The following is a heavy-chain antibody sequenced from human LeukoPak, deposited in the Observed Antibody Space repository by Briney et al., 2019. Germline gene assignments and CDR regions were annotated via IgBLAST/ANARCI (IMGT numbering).Heavy chain of an antibody. CDR3: ARLALSIAAAGSIDY. Sequence: PSETLSLTCTVSGGSISSSSYYWGWIRQPPGKGLEWIRSIYYSGSTYYNPSLKSRVTISVDTSKNQFSLKLSSVTAADTAVYYCARLALSIAAAGSIDYWGQGTLVTVSS. J-gene: IGHJ4*02. V-gene: IGHV4-39*01. D-gene: IGHD6-13*01. CDR2: IYYSGST. CDR1: GGSISSSSYY.